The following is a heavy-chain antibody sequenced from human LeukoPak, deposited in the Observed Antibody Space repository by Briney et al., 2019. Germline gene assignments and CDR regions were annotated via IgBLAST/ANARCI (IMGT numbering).Heavy chain of an antibody. Sequence: GESLKISCVGSGYSFTDYWISWVRQMPGTCLDWMGRLDPSASQTNYNPSFRGHVTISVDKSISSVYLQWSSLQASDTAIYYCARRNRDKAISLDLWGRGTVVTVSS. D-gene: IGHD1-14*01. J-gene: IGHJ2*01. V-gene: IGHV5-10-1*01. CDR3: ARRNRDKAISLDL. CDR1: GYSFTDYW. CDR2: LDPSASQT.